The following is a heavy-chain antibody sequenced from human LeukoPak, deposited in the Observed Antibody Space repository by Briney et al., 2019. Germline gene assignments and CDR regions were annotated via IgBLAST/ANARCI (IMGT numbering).Heavy chain of an antibody. J-gene: IGHJ5*02. Sequence: PSETLSFTCAVYGGSCCGYYWSWLRQPPGKGLEGIGEINHSGSNYEHKSLKSRVTIGVDTSKNLYSLKLSSVTAADTAVYYWARPITVVRGVKRSWFDPWGQGTLVTVSS. D-gene: IGHD3-10*01. CDR1: GGSCCGYY. V-gene: IGHV4-34*01. CDR2: INHSGSN. CDR3: ARPITVVRGVKRSWFDP.